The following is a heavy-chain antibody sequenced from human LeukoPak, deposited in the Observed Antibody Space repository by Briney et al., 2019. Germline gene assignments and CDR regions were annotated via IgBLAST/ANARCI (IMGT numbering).Heavy chain of an antibody. CDR3: ARDYDSSGYPDY. J-gene: IGHJ4*02. D-gene: IGHD3-22*01. V-gene: IGHV4-34*01. Sequence: SETLSLTCAVYGGSFSGYYWSWIRQPPGKGLEWIGEINHSGSTIYNPSLKSRVTISVDTSKNQFSLKLSSVTAADTAVYYCARDYDSSGYPDYWGQGTLVTVSS. CDR1: GGSFSGYY. CDR2: INHSGST.